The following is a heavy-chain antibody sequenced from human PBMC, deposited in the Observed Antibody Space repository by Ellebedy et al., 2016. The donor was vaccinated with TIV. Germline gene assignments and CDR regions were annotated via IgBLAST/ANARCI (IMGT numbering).Heavy chain of an antibody. D-gene: IGHD3-3*01. Sequence: AASVKVSCKASGGTFNNYGITWVRQAPGQGLEWLGGIITNFGAANYAQKFQGRVTVTRDTSTSTVYMELSSLRSEDTAVYYCVRGGPFGVGWGQGTLVTVSS. V-gene: IGHV1-69*05. J-gene: IGHJ4*02. CDR3: VRGGPFGVG. CDR1: GGTFNNYG. CDR2: IITNFGAA.